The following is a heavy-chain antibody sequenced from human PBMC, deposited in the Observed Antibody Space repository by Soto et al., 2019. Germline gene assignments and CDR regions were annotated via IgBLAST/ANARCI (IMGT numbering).Heavy chain of an antibody. V-gene: IGHV1-69*01. Sequence: QVQLVQSGAEVKKPGSSVKVSCKASGGTFSSYAISWVRQAPGQGLEWMGGIIPIFGTANYAQKFQGRVTITADESTSTAYMELSSLRSEDTAVYYCSYYYDSSGYFPPAYYYGMDVWGQGTTVTVSS. CDR3: SYYYDSSGYFPPAYYYGMDV. D-gene: IGHD3-22*01. J-gene: IGHJ6*02. CDR2: IIPIFGTA. CDR1: GGTFSSYA.